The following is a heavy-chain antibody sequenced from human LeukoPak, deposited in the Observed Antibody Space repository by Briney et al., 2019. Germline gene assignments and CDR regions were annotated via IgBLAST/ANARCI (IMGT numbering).Heavy chain of an antibody. CDR2: ISGYNGKT. J-gene: IGHJ5*02. V-gene: IGHV1-18*01. D-gene: IGHD2-8*02. Sequence: ASVKVSCKTSGYTFSSYGIAWVRQAPGQGLEWMGWISGYNGKTDYAENLQGRVTMTTDTSTTTGYMELRSLRSDDTAVHYCAREGALHDTGDHYLSWFDPWGQGTLVTVSS. CDR1: GYTFSSYG. CDR3: AREGALHDTGDHYLSWFDP.